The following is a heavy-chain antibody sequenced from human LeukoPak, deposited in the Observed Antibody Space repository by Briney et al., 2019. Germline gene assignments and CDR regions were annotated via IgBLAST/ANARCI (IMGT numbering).Heavy chain of an antibody. CDR3: ARVSIAAAGTLDY. J-gene: IGHJ4*02. V-gene: IGHV1-69*05. D-gene: IGHD6-13*01. CDR2: IIPIFGTA. Sequence: GASVKVSCKASGGTFSSYAIRWVRQAPGQGLEWMGGIIPIFGTANYAQKFQGRVTITTDESTSTAYMELSSLRSEDTAVYYCARVSIAAAGTLDYWGQGTLVTVSS. CDR1: GGTFSSYA.